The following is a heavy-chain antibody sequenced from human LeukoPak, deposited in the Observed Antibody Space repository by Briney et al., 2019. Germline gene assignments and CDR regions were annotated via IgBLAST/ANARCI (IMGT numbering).Heavy chain of an antibody. V-gene: IGHV1-2*02. CDR1: GYTFTGYY. J-gene: IGHJ4*02. CDR2: INPNSGGT. Sequence: GASVKVSCKASGYTFTGYYMHWVRQAPGQGLEWMGWINPNSGGTNYAQKLQGRVTMTRDTSISTAYMELSRLRSDDTAVYYCARVQSHVLLGFGELLTPGGYYFDYWGQGTLVTVSS. CDR3: ARVQSHVLLGFGELLTPGGYYFDY. D-gene: IGHD3-10*01.